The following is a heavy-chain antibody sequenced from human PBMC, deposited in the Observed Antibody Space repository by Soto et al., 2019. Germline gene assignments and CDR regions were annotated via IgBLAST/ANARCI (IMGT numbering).Heavy chain of an antibody. CDR3: ARDGEYYDSSGYCSY. CDR1: GYTFTSYG. CDR2: INAYNGNT. Sequence: QVQLVQSGAEVKKPGASVKDSCKASGYTFTSYGISWVRQAPGQGLEWMGWINAYNGNTNYAQKLQGRVNMTTDTSTGTAYRVLRSLRCDDTAVYYCARDGEYYDSSGYCSYWGQGTLVAVSS. D-gene: IGHD3-22*01. V-gene: IGHV1-18*01. J-gene: IGHJ4*02.